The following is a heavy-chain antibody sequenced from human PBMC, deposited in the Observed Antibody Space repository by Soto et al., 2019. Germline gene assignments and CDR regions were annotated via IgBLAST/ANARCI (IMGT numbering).Heavy chain of an antibody. CDR3: ATSYGSGYRAFDY. V-gene: IGHV1-69*02. Sequence: QVQLVQSGAEVKRPGSSVKVSCKASGDTFAFYSINWVRQAPGLGLEWMGRINPILSMSNYAQRFQGRVTMTADKSTSTAYMVLKSLRSEDTAMYYCATSYGSGYRAFDYWGQGALVTVSS. CDR1: GDTFAFYS. D-gene: IGHD3-10*01. CDR2: INPILSMS. J-gene: IGHJ4*02.